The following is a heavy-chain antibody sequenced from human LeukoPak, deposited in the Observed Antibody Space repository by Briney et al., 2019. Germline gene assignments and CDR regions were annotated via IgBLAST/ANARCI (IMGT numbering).Heavy chain of an antibody. CDR2: ISYDGSNK. D-gene: IGHD3-10*01. Sequence: GGSLRLSCAASGFTFSSYGMHWVRQAPGKGLEWVAVISYDGSNKYYADSVKGRFTISRDNSKNTLYLQMNSLRAEDTAVYYCAKSGVLWFGELLYQIDYWGQGTLVTVSS. V-gene: IGHV3-30*18. CDR1: GFTFSSYG. J-gene: IGHJ4*02. CDR3: AKSGVLWFGELLYQIDY.